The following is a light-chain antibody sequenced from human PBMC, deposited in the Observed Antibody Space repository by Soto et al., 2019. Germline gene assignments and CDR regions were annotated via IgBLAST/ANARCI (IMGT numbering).Light chain of an antibody. CDR3: QQYNTYSWT. J-gene: IGKJ1*01. Sequence: DIQMTPSPSTLSASVGARVTITCRASQSISIWLAWYQQKPGKAPKILIYDASSLESGVPSRFSGSGSGTEFTLTISSLQPDDFATFYCQQYNTYSWTFGQGTKVDIK. CDR2: DAS. V-gene: IGKV1-5*01. CDR1: QSISIW.